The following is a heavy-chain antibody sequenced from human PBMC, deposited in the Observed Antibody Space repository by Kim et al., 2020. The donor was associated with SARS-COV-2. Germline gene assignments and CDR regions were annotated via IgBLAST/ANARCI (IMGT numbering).Heavy chain of an antibody. Sequence: ASVKVSCKASGYTFTSYDINWVRQATGQGLEWMGWMNPNSGNTGYAQKFQGRVTMTTNTSISTAYMELSSLRSEDTAVYYCARGTTLRYFDWLYRTPYYFDYWGQGTLVTVSS. D-gene: IGHD3-9*01. CDR3: ARGTTLRYFDWLYRTPYYFDY. J-gene: IGHJ4*02. CDR1: GYTFTSYD. V-gene: IGHV1-8*01. CDR2: MNPNSGNT.